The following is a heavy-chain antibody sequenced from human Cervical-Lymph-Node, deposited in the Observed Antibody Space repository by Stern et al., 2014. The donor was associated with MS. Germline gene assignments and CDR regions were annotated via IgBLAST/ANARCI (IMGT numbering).Heavy chain of an antibody. CDR3: ARSRSVGYSSGPMSSSWFDP. CDR1: GYSFTSYW. D-gene: IGHD6-19*01. CDR2: IYPGDSDT. Sequence: EVQLVQSGAEVKKPGESLKISCKGSGYSFTSYWIGWVRQMPGKGLEWMGIIYPGDSDTRYSPSFQGQVTISADKSISTAYLQWSSLKASDTAMYYCARSRSVGYSSGPMSSSWFDPWGQGTLVTVSS. J-gene: IGHJ5*02. V-gene: IGHV5-51*01.